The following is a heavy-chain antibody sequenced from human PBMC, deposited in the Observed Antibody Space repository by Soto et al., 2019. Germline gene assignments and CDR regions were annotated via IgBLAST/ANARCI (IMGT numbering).Heavy chain of an antibody. Sequence: GESLKISFKGSGYSFTTYWIGWVRQMPGKGLEWMGIIYPGDSDIRYSPSFQGQVTISADKSISTAYLQWSSLKASDTAMYYCARHKGSSGYDYSDYWGPGTLVTVSS. CDR1: GYSFTTYW. J-gene: IGHJ4*02. V-gene: IGHV5-51*01. CDR2: IYPGDSDI. CDR3: ARHKGSSGYDYSDY. D-gene: IGHD5-12*01.